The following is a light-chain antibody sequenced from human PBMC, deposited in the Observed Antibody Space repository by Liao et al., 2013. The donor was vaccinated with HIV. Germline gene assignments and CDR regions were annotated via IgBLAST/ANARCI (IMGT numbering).Light chain of an antibody. V-gene: IGLV3-1*01. CDR3: QAWDSSTHVV. CDR1: KLGDRY. J-gene: IGLJ2*01. Sequence: SYELTQAPSVSVSPGQTARITCSGDKLGDRYACWYQQKTGQSPVLVIYQDNKRPSGIPERFSGSNSGNTATLTISGTQAMDEADYYCQAWDSSTHVVFGGGTKLTVL. CDR2: QDN.